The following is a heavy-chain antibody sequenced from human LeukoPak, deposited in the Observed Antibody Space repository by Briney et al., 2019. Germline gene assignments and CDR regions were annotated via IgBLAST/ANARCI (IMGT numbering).Heavy chain of an antibody. J-gene: IGHJ4*02. V-gene: IGHV3-33*01. CDR2: IWYDGSNK. Sequence: GRSLRLSCAASGFTFSSYGMHWVRQAPGKGLEWVAVIWYDGSNKYYADSVKGRFTISRDNSKNTLYLQMNSLRAEDTAVYFCARAKVAGTTLFDYWGQGTLVTVSS. CDR1: GFTFSSYG. D-gene: IGHD6-19*01. CDR3: ARAKVAGTTLFDY.